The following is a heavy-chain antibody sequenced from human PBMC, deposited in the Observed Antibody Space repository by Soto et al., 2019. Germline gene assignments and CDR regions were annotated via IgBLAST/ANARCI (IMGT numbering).Heavy chain of an antibody. Sequence: QVQLVQSGAEVKKPGSSVKVSCKASGGTFSSYAISWVRQAPGQGLEWMGGIIPIFGTANYAQKFQGRVTITADESTSTAYMELSSLISEDTAVYYCASPREIPTTVIDYYYGMDVWGQGTTVTVSS. CDR1: GGTFSSYA. CDR3: ASPREIPTTVIDYYYGMDV. J-gene: IGHJ6*02. D-gene: IGHD4-17*01. CDR2: IIPIFGTA. V-gene: IGHV1-69*12.